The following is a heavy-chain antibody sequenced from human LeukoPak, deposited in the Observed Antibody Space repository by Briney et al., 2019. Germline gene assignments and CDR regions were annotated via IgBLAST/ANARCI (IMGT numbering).Heavy chain of an antibody. Sequence: SGPTLVKPTQTLTLTCTFPGFSLSTSGVGVGWIRQPPGKALEWLARIDWDDDKYYSTSLKTRLTISKDTSKNQVVLTMTNMDPVDTATYYCARMPTYDSSGYPLDYWGQGTLVTVSS. D-gene: IGHD3-22*01. J-gene: IGHJ4*02. CDR1: GFSLSTSGVG. V-gene: IGHV2-70*11. CDR2: IDWDDDK. CDR3: ARMPTYDSSGYPLDY.